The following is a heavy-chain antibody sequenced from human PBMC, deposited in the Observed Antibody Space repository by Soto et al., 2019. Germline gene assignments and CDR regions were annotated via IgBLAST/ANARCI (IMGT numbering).Heavy chain of an antibody. V-gene: IGHV1-8*01. CDR3: AGGNNSTNRHPYYYYHDL. J-gene: IGHJ6*03. D-gene: IGHD2-2*01. Sequence: QVQLVQSGAEVKKPGASVKVSCKASGYTFTSYDINWVRQATGQGLEWMGWMNPNSGNTGYAQKFQGRVTMTRNTSINTTYMEVKSLGSEDNALYYRAGGNNSTNRHPYYYYHDLWGKGTTVTVSS. CDR2: MNPNSGNT. CDR1: GYTFTSYD.